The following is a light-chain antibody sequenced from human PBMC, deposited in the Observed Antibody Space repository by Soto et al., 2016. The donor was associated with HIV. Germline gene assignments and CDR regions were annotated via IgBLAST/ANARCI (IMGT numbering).Light chain of an antibody. J-gene: IGKJ4*01. CDR3: QKYNGAPALT. CDR1: QGISNY. V-gene: IGKV1-27*01. Sequence: DIQMTQSPSSLSASVGDRVTITCRASQGISNYLAWYQQKAGKAPKLLISAASTLESGVPSRFRGSGSGTDFTLTITSLQPEDVVTYYCQKYNGAPALTFGGGTKVEIK. CDR2: AAS.